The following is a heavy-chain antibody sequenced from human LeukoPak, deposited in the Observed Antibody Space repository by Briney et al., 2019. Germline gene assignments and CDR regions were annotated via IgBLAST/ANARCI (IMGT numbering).Heavy chain of an antibody. V-gene: IGHV3-30*04. CDR3: ARVFTMIVVVSPFDY. CDR1: GFTFSSYA. Sequence: PGGSLRLSCAASGFTFSSYATHWVRQAPGKGLEWVAVISYDGSNKYYADSVKGRFTISRDNSKNTLYLQMNSLRAEDTAVYYCARVFTMIVVVSPFDYWGQGTLVTVSS. J-gene: IGHJ4*02. CDR2: ISYDGSNK. D-gene: IGHD3-22*01.